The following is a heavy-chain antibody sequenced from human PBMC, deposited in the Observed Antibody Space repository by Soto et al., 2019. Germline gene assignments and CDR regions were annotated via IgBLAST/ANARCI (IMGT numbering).Heavy chain of an antibody. CDR1: GFTFSSYA. Sequence: GGSLRLSCAASGFTFSSYAMSWVRQAPGKGLEWVSAISGSGGSTYYADSVKGRFTISRDNSKNTLYLQMNSLRAEDTAVYYWAKDGRPYGSGSYLFGAFDIWGQGTMVTVSS. V-gene: IGHV3-23*01. J-gene: IGHJ3*02. CDR3: AKDGRPYGSGSYLFGAFDI. D-gene: IGHD3-10*01. CDR2: ISGSGGST.